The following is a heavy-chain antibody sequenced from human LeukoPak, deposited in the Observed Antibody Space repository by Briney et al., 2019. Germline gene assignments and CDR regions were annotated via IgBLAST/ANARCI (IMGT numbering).Heavy chain of an antibody. CDR2: MFHSGST. CDR3: ARAYGSGSYFHWFDP. CDR1: GGSISTSSYY. D-gene: IGHD3-10*01. J-gene: IGHJ5*02. V-gene: IGHV4-39*01. Sequence: SETLSLTCTVSGGSISTSSYYWGWIRQPPGKGLEWIGSMFHSGSTYDNPSLRSRVTISVDTSKNQFSLKLSSVTAADTAVYYSARAYGSGSYFHWFDPWGQGTLVTVSS.